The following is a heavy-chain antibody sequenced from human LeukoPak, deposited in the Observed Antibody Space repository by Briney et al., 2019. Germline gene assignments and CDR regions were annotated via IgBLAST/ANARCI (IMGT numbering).Heavy chain of an antibody. V-gene: IGHV1-46*01. J-gene: IGHJ4*02. CDR3: AGGYYYDTSGYYY. D-gene: IGHD3-22*01. CDR1: GYTFTTYY. CDR2: INPSGGST. Sequence: ASVKVSCKGSGYTFTTYYMHWVRQAPGQGLEWMGIINPSGGSTSYAQKFQGRVTMTRDTSTSTDYMELSSLRSEDPAVYYCAGGYYYDTSGYYYWGQGTLVTVSS.